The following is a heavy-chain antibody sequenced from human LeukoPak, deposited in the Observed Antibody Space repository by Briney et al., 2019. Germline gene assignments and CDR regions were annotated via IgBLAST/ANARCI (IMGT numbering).Heavy chain of an antibody. J-gene: IGHJ4*02. Sequence: GGSLRLSCVTSGFTFSSYWMSWVRQTPGKGLEWVANIVQDGSGKNYVDSVKGRLTISRDNAKNLLFLQMNSLRPEDTAVYYCAGGPGFLIDCWGQGTLVTVSS. CDR2: IVQDGSGK. D-gene: IGHD3-3*01. CDR3: AGGPGFLIDC. V-gene: IGHV3-7*01. CDR1: GFTFSSYW.